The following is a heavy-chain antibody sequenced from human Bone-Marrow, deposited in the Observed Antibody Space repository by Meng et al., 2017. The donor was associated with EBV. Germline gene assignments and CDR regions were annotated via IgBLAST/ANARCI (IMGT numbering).Heavy chain of an antibody. V-gene: IGHV4-4*02. Sequence: GRLQQAGPGRVKPSGTPSPTSAVSGGSISSRNWWSWVRQPLGKGLEWIGEIYHSGSTNYNPSLKSRVTISVDKSKNQFSLKLSSVTAADTAVYYCARTDWYAGLILCGWGQGTLVTVSS. D-gene: IGHD3-9*01. CDR1: GGSISSRNW. J-gene: IGHJ4*02. CDR2: IYHSGST. CDR3: ARTDWYAGLILCG.